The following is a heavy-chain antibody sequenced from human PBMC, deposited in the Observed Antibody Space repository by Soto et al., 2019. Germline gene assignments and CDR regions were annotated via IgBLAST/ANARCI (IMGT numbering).Heavy chain of an antibody. CDR1: GVSFSSGSYH. J-gene: IGHJ4*02. V-gene: IGHV4-61*01. CDR2: IYYSGST. D-gene: IGHD1-7*01. CDR3: ARESPYNWNYGSFDY. Sequence: SETLFLTCAVSGVSFSSGSYHWSWIRQPPGKGLERIGYIYYSGSTNYNPSLKSRVTISVDTSKNQFSLKLSSVTAADTAVYYCARESPYNWNYGSFDYWGQGTLVTVSS.